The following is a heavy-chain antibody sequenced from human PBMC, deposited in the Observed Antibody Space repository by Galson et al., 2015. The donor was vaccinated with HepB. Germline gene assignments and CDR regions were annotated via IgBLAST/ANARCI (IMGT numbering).Heavy chain of an antibody. J-gene: IGHJ6*03. V-gene: IGHV5-10-1*01. CDR2: IDPSDSYT. D-gene: IGHD6-13*01. Sequence: QSGAEVKKPGESLRISCKGSGYSFASSWISWVRQMPGKGLEWMGTIDPSDSYTKYSPSFQGLVTISADKSVSTAYLQCRSLKATDTAMYYCARRNLGQIAGAGRRVGHYYSMDVWGKGTTVTVYS. CDR3: ARRNLGQIAGAGRRVGHYYSMDV. CDR1: GYSFASSW.